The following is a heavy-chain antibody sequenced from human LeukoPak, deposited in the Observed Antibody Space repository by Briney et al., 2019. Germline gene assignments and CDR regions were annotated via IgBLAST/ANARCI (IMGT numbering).Heavy chain of an antibody. CDR2: INHSGST. Sequence: SETLSLTCAVYGGSFRGYYWTWIRQPPGKGLEWIGEINHSGSTNYNPSLKSRVTISVDTSKNQFSLKLSSVTAADTAVYYCASGGYRRDYWGQGTLVTVSS. CDR3: ASGGYRRDY. CDR1: GGSFRGYY. D-gene: IGHD5-12*01. J-gene: IGHJ4*02. V-gene: IGHV4-34*01.